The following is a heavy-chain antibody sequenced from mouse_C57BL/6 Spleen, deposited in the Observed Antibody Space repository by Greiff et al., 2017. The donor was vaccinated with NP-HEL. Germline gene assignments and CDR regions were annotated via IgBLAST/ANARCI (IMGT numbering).Heavy chain of an antibody. CDR3: ARAKGASITTVPF. CDR1: GYTFTSYW. D-gene: IGHD1-1*01. Sequence: QVQLQQPGAELVKPGASVKLSCKASGYTFTSYWMQWVNQRPGQGLEWIGEIDPSDSYTNYNQKFKGKATLTVDTSSSTAYMQRSSLTSEDSAVYYCARAKGASITTVPFWGQGTTLTVSS. J-gene: IGHJ2*01. CDR2: IDPSDSYT. V-gene: IGHV1-50*01.